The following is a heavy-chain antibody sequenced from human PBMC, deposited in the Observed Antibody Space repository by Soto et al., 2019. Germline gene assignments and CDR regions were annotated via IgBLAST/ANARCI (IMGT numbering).Heavy chain of an antibody. CDR2: IYYSGST. CDR1: GGSISSGGYY. D-gene: IGHD6-19*01. J-gene: IGHJ6*02. V-gene: IGHV4-31*03. Sequence: SDTLSLTCTVSGGSISSGGYYWSWIRQHPGKGLEWIGYIYYSGSTYYNPSLKSRVTISVDTSKNQFSLKLSSVTAADTAVYYCARSSGWPKSYYYYGMDVWRQGPTVTVS. CDR3: ARSSGWPKSYYYYGMDV.